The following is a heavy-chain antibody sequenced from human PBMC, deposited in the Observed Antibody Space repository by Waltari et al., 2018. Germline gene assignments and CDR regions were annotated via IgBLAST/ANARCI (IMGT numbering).Heavy chain of an antibody. V-gene: IGHV7-4-1*02. Sequence: QVQLVQSGSELKKPGASVKVSCKASGYTFTSYAMNWVRQAPGQGLEWMGWINTNTGNPTYAKGFTGRFVFSLDTSVSTAYLQISSLKAEDTAVYYCARKGVINYYDSSETFDPWGQGTLVTVSS. D-gene: IGHD3-22*01. CDR2: INTNTGNP. J-gene: IGHJ5*02. CDR1: GYTFTSYA. CDR3: ARKGVINYYDSSETFDP.